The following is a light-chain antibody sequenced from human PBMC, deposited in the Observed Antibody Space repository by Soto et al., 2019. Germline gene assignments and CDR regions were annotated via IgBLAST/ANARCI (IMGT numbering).Light chain of an antibody. CDR3: SSYTSSGTLV. CDR1: SSDVGGYDF. V-gene: IGLV2-14*01. Sequence: QSALTQPRSVSGSPGQSVTISCTGTSSDVGGYDFVSWYQQHPGKAPKLMIYEVSNRPSGVSNRFSGSKSGNTASLTISGLQAEDEADYYCSSYTSSGTLVFGTGTKVTVL. CDR2: EVS. J-gene: IGLJ1*01.